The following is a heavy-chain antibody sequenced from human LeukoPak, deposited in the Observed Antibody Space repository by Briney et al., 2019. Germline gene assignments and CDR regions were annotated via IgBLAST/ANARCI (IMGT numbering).Heavy chain of an antibody. D-gene: IGHD2-2*01. CDR1: GFTVSSNY. CDR3: ARDHQGAFDI. V-gene: IGHV3-21*01. J-gene: IGHJ3*02. Sequence: GGSLRLSCAASGFTVSSNYMNWVRQAPGKGLEWVSSISSSSSYIYYADSVKGRFTISRDNAKNSLYLQMNSLRAEDTAVYYCARDHQGAFDIWGQGTMVTVSS. CDR2: ISSSSSYI.